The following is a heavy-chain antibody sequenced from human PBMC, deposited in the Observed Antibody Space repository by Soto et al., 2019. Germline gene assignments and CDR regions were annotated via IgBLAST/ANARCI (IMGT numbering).Heavy chain of an antibody. J-gene: IGHJ4*02. CDR1: GFSFRSFG. CDR2: ISYDGSNE. Sequence: QVQLVESGGGVVQPGSSLRLSCAASGFSFRSFGMHWVRQAPGKGLEWVAVISYDGSNEFYADSVKGRFTVSRDNSKSTLFLQMNSLRAEDTALYYCAKDPTLVEWFGTVFDQWGQGTLVTVSS. CDR3: AKDPTLVEWFGTVFDQ. D-gene: IGHD3-10*01. V-gene: IGHV3-30*18.